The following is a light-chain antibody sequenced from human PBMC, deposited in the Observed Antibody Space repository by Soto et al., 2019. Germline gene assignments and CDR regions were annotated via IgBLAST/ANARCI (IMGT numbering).Light chain of an antibody. CDR1: QSVGSN. V-gene: IGKV3-15*01. J-gene: IGKJ1*01. CDR2: GAS. CDR3: QQYNNWPPDRT. Sequence: EIVMTQSPATLSVSPGERATLSCRASQSVGSNLAWYQQKPGQAPRVLIYGASTRATGFPARFSGSGSGTEFTLTISGLQYEDFAIYFCQQYNNWPPDRTFGQGTKVEIK.